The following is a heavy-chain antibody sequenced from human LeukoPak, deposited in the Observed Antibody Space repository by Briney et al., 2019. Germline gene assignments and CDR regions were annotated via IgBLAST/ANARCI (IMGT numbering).Heavy chain of an antibody. CDR3: ARYYYGSGSQGDAMGLSFDP. CDR1: GGSISSYY. J-gene: IGHJ5*02. D-gene: IGHD3-10*01. CDR2: IYYSGST. V-gene: IGHV4-59*01. Sequence: PSETLSLTCTVSGGSISSYYWSWIRQPPGKGLEWIGYIYYSGSTNYNPSLKSRVTISVDTSKNQFSLKLSSVTAADTAVYYCARYYYGSGSQGDAMGLSFDPWGQGTLVTVSS.